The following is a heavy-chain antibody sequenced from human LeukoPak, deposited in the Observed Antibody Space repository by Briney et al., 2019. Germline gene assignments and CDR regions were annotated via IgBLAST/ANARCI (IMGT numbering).Heavy chain of an antibody. CDR2: INSDGRTT. V-gene: IGHV3-74*01. D-gene: IGHD3-16*02. J-gene: IGHJ4*02. CDR1: GFSFSSFW. CDR3: ASYRGDFDY. Sequence: GGSLRLSCAASGFSFSSFWMHWVRQVPGKGLLWVSGINSDGRTTGYADSVKGRFTISRDNAKNTVDLQMNSLRAEDTAVYYCASYRGDFDYWGQGTLVTVSS.